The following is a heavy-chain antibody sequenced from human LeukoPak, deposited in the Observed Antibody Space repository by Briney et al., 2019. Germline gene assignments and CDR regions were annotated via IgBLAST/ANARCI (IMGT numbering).Heavy chain of an antibody. CDR2: ISGDAYAT. CDR3: AKGRDSSGYSFDY. J-gene: IGHJ4*02. D-gene: IGHD3-22*01. Sequence: GGSLRLSCGASGFIFDDYAMHWVRQAPGKGLEWVSLISGDAYATYYGDSVKGRFTISRDNSKNSLYLQMNSLRTEDTALHYCAKGRDSSGYSFDYWGQGTLVTVSS. V-gene: IGHV3-43*02. CDR1: GFIFDDYA.